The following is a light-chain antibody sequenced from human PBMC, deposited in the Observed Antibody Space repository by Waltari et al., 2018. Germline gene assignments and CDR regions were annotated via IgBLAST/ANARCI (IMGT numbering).Light chain of an antibody. Sequence: IVMAQSPGTLSVASGEKVTLSCRASQSVSRNLDRYQQRPGQAPRLLVYGASTRATVVPASFSGSGSGTDFTLTISSLQSEDFAIYFCQQYNSWPYTFGQGTKLEMK. CDR3: QQYNSWPYT. V-gene: IGKV3-15*01. CDR2: GAS. CDR1: QSVSRN. J-gene: IGKJ2*01.